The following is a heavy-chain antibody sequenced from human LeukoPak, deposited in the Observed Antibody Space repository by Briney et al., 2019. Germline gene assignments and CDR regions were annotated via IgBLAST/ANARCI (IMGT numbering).Heavy chain of an antibody. J-gene: IGHJ4*02. V-gene: IGHV3-30*18. D-gene: IGHD3-22*01. Sequence: GGSLRLSCAASGFTFSSYGMHWVRQAPGKGLEWVAVISYDGSNKYYADSVKGRFTISRDNSKNTLYLQMNSLRAEDAAVYYCAKDLYYDSSGYYIGYCDFWGQGTRDTVFS. CDR1: GFTFSSYG. CDR2: ISYDGSNK. CDR3: AKDLYYDSSGYYIGYCDF.